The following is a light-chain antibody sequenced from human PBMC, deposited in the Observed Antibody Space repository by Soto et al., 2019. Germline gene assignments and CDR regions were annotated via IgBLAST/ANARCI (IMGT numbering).Light chain of an antibody. Sequence: DIQMTQSPSSLSASVGDRVTITCQASQDINNYLNWYQLKPGKAPELLIYDASNLQTGVLTRFSGSGSGKRFTFTISSLQPEDIATYFCQQYDFLVTFGQGTRLEIQ. CDR2: DAS. J-gene: IGKJ5*01. V-gene: IGKV1-33*01. CDR3: QQYDFLVT. CDR1: QDINNY.